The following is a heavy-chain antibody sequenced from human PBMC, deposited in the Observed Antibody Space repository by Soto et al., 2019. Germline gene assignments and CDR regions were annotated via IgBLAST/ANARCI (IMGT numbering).Heavy chain of an antibody. CDR1: GGTFSSYA. D-gene: IGHD2-2*01. Sequence: QVQLVQSGAEVKKPGSSVKVSCKASGGTFSSYAISWVRQAPGQGLEWMGGISPNSGTANYAQKFQGRVTITADESTSTAYMGLSSMRSEDTAVYYCARSQGSSTSLEIYYYYYYGMDVWGQGTTVTVSS. J-gene: IGHJ6*02. CDR3: ARSQGSSTSLEIYYYYYYGMDV. V-gene: IGHV1-69*01. CDR2: ISPNSGTA.